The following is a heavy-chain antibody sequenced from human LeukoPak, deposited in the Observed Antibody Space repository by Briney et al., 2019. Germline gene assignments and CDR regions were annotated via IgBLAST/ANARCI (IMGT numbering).Heavy chain of an antibody. J-gene: IGHJ6*03. CDR3: ARGAYVFGRVFFLVRDV. CDR1: GYTFTSYG. Sequence: ASVKVSCKASGYTFTSYGISWVRQAPGQGLEWMGWISAYNGNTNYAQKLQGRVTMTTDTSTSTAYMELRSLRSDDTAVYYCARGAYVFGRVFFLVRDVGAKGPRFTVS. D-gene: IGHD3-16*01. V-gene: IGHV1-18*01. CDR2: ISAYNGNT.